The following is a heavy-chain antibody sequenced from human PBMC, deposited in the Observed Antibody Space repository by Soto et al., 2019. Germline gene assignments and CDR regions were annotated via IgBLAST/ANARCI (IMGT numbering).Heavy chain of an antibody. D-gene: IGHD6-19*01. CDR1: GFTFSSYW. V-gene: IGHV3-74*01. Sequence: PGGSLRLSCAVSGFTFSSYWMHWVRQAPGKGLVWVSRINSDGSSTSYADSVKGRFTISRDNAKNTLYLQMNSLMAEDTAVYYCARSILAVAGKASRASWFDPWGQGTLVTSPQ. CDR2: INSDGSST. J-gene: IGHJ5*02. CDR3: ARSILAVAGKASRASWFDP.